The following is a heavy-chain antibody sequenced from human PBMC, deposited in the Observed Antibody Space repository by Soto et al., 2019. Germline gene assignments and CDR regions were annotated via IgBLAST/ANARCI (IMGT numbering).Heavy chain of an antibody. CDR3: ARLSGSWQSWFDP. CDR1: GGFISSNNW. J-gene: IGHJ5*02. V-gene: IGHV4-4*02. CDR2: IYHSGST. Sequence: SEALSVTCAVSGGFISSNNWWSWGRQPAGKGLEWIGEIYHSGSTHYNPSLKSRVTISVDKSKNQFSLKVSSVTAADTAVYYCARLSGSWQSWFDPWGQGTLVTVSS. D-gene: IGHD6-13*01.